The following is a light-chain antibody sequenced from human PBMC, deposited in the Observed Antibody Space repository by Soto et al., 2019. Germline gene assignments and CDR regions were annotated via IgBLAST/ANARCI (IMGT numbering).Light chain of an antibody. Sequence: QSVLTQPRSVSGSPGQSVTISCTGTSSDVGAYNYVSWYQQHPGKAPKLMIYDVSKRPSGVPGRFSGSKSGNTASLTISGLQAEDEADYYCCSYADIVVFGGGTKLTVL. V-gene: IGLV2-11*01. CDR2: DVS. CDR3: CSYADIVV. J-gene: IGLJ2*01. CDR1: SSDVGAYNY.